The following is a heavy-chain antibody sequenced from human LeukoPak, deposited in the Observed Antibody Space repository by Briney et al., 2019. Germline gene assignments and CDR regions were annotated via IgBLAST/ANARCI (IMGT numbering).Heavy chain of an antibody. V-gene: IGHV3-23*01. CDR3: ARDYFGSGTYYPHQYYGMDV. D-gene: IGHD3-10*01. CDR2: ISGSGDST. Sequence: SGGSLRLSCAASGLNFRAYGMSWVRQAPGKGLEWVSTISGSGDSTYHADSVKGRFTISRDNSKNTLSLQMNSLRAEDTAVYFCARDYFGSGTYYPHQYYGMDVWGQGTTVTVSS. CDR1: GLNFRAYG. J-gene: IGHJ6*02.